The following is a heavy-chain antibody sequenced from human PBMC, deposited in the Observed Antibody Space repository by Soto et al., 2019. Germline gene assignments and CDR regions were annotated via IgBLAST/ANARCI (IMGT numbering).Heavy chain of an antibody. D-gene: IGHD3-3*01. CDR1: GFTFSNYA. Sequence: GGSLRLCCAASGFTFSNYAMSWVRQAPGKGLAWISTISGSGGSTYYADSVKGRFTISRDNSKNTLYLQMNSLRAEDTAVYYCAKGQSTYYDFWSRYYDWFDPWGQGTLVTVSS. CDR2: ISGSGGST. V-gene: IGHV3-23*01. J-gene: IGHJ5*02. CDR3: AKGQSTYYDFWSRYYDWFDP.